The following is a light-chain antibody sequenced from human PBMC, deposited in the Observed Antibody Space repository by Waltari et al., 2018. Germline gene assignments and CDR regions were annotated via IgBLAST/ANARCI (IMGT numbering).Light chain of an antibody. CDR2: NDN. Sequence: SYELTQPPSVSVSPGQTARITRPGAALPKRYASWYQQKPGQAPVLLIFNDNERPSAIPERFSGSSSGTTVTLTISGVQAEDEADYYCQSTDSTVSYPVVFGGGTKLTVL. CDR1: ALPKRY. CDR3: QSTDSTVSYPVV. J-gene: IGLJ2*01. V-gene: IGLV3-25*03.